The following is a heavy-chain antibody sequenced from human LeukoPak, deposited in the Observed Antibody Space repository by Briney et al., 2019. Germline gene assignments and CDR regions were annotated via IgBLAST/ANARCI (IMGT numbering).Heavy chain of an antibody. CDR2: ISGSSGST. V-gene: IGHV3-23*01. CDR1: GFTFSSYG. J-gene: IGHJ4*02. Sequence: GGTLRLSCAASGFTFSSYGMSWVRQAPGKGLEWVSAISGSSGSTYYADSVKGRFTISRDNSKNTLYLQMNSLRAEDTAVYYCAKGGDTAMVPYFDYWGQGTLVTVSS. D-gene: IGHD5-18*01. CDR3: AKGGDTAMVPYFDY.